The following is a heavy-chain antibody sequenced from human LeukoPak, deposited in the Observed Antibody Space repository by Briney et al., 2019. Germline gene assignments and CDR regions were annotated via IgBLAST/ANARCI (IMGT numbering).Heavy chain of an antibody. CDR1: GGSFSGYY. CDR3: ARRGPIYTTRLRQYYYYYYMDV. CDR2: INHSGST. D-gene: IGHD2-2*02. Sequence: SESLSLTCAVYGGSFSGYYWSWIRQPPGKGLEWIGEINHSGSTNYDPSLKSRVTISVDTSKNQFSLKLSSVTAADTAVYYCARRGPIYTTRLRQYYYYYYMDVWGKGTTVTISS. V-gene: IGHV4-34*01. J-gene: IGHJ6*03.